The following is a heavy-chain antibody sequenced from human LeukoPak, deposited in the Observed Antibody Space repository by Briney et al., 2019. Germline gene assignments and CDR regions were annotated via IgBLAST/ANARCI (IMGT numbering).Heavy chain of an antibody. CDR2: IKQDGSEK. CDR1: GFTFGSYW. J-gene: IGHJ4*02. Sequence: SGGSLRLSCAASGFTFGSYWMSWVRQAPGKGLEWVANIKQDGSEKYYVDSVKGRFTISRDNAKNSLYLQMNSLRAEDTAVYYCVRDPAPYSSSWFFDYWGQGTLVTVSS. CDR3: VRDPAPYSSSWFFDY. V-gene: IGHV3-7*01. D-gene: IGHD6-13*01.